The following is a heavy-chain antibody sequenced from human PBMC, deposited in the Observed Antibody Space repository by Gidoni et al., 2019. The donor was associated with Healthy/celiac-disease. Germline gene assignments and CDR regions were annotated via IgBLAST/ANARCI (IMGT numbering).Heavy chain of an antibody. J-gene: IGHJ4*02. CDR2: ISSSSSTI. V-gene: IGHV3-48*02. D-gene: IGHD2-21*02. Sequence: GLEWVSYISSSSSTIYYADSVKGRFTISRDNAKNSLYLQMNSLRDEDTAVYYCARDPCGGDCYGGSYFDYWGQGTLVTVSS. CDR3: ARDPCGGDCYGGSYFDY.